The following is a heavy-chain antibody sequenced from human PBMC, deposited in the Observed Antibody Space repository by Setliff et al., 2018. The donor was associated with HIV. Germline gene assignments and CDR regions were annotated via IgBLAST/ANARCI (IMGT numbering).Heavy chain of an antibody. CDR3: AKDRAPGNPPLQWLGD. J-gene: IGHJ4*02. D-gene: IGHD6-19*01. CDR2: IWYDGSNK. Sequence: PGGSLRLSCAASGFTFSSYGMHWVRQAPGKGLEWVAVIWYDGSNKYYADSVKGRFTISRDNSKNTLYLQMNSLRAEDTAVYYCAKDRAPGNPPLQWLGDWGQGTRVTVSS. V-gene: IGHV3-33*06. CDR1: GFTFSSYG.